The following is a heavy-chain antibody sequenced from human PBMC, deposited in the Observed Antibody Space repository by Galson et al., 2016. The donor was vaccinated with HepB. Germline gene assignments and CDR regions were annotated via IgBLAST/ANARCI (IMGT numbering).Heavy chain of an antibody. CDR2: TWNDGSTK. Sequence: SLRLSCAASGFTFSNYGMHWVRQAPGKGLEWVAVTWNDGSTKYYADSVKGRFTISRDNSKNTLYLQMNSLRAEDTAVYYCARDFGTGGGYFDYWGQGTLVTVSS. CDR3: ARDFGTGGGYFDY. J-gene: IGHJ4*02. D-gene: IGHD3-3*01. CDR1: GFTFSNYG. V-gene: IGHV3-33*01.